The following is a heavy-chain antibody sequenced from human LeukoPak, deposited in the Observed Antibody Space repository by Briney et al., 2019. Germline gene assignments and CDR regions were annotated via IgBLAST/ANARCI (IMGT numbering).Heavy chain of an antibody. CDR1: GGTFSSYA. CDR3: ARDQMDTAMAHYNWFDP. Sequence: ASVKVSCKASGGTFSSYAISWVRQAPGQGLEWMGGIIPIFGTANYAQKFQGRVTITADESTSTAYMELSSLRSEDTAVYYCARDQMDTAMAHYNWFDPWGQGTLVTVSS. CDR2: IIPIFGTA. D-gene: IGHD5-18*01. V-gene: IGHV1-69*13. J-gene: IGHJ5*02.